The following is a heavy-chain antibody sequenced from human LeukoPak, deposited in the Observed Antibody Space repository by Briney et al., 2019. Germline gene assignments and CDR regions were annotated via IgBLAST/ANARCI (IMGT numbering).Heavy chain of an antibody. Sequence: GGSLRLSCAASGFTFDDYAMHWVRQAPGKGLEWVSGISWNSVVVGYADSVKGRFTISRDNAKGSLYLQMNRLRTEDTALYYCVKVNLQRYYDISTPYYNPPWFFDYWGLGTLVTVSS. J-gene: IGHJ4*02. CDR1: GFTFDDYA. D-gene: IGHD3-9*01. V-gene: IGHV3-9*01. CDR3: VKVNLQRYYDISTPYYNPPWFFDY. CDR2: ISWNSVVV.